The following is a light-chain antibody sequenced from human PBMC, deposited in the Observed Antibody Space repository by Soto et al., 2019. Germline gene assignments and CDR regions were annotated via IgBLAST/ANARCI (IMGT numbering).Light chain of an antibody. CDR1: SSDVGGYNY. CDR3: SSYTSSSTYYV. J-gene: IGLJ1*01. V-gene: IGLV2-14*01. Sequence: SALTQPASVSGSPGQSITISCTGTSSDVGGYNYVSWYQQHPGKAPKLMIYDVSNRPSGVSNRFSGSKSGNTASLTISGLQAEDEADYYCSSYTSSSTYYVFGTGTQGHRP. CDR2: DVS.